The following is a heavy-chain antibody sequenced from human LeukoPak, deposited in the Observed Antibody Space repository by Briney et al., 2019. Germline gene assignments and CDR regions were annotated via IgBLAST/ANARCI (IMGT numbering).Heavy chain of an antibody. CDR1: GFTFSNYG. Sequence: PGGSLRLSCAASGFTFSNYGMHWVRQAPGKGLEWVAVIWYDGSNKYYADSVKGRYTISRDNSKNTLYLQMNDLRAEDTAVYYCHIVVVTAIGVPFDIWGQGTMLTVSP. CDR3: HIVVVTAIGVPFDI. J-gene: IGHJ3*02. D-gene: IGHD2-21*02. CDR2: IWYDGSNK. V-gene: IGHV3-33*01.